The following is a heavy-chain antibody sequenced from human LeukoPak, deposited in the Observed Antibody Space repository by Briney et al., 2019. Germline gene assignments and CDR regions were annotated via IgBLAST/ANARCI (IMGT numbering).Heavy chain of an antibody. CDR1: GFTVITND. J-gene: IGHJ4*02. CDR2: LYSDGNT. CDR3: ARGVEPLAANTLAY. V-gene: IGHV3-53*01. D-gene: IGHD1-14*01. Sequence: QTGGSLRLSCAASGFTVITNDMTWVRQAPGKGLEWVSVLYSDGNTKYADSVQGRFTISRDNSKNTLYLGMSSLSPDDTAVYYCARGVEPLAANTLAYWGQGTLVTVSS.